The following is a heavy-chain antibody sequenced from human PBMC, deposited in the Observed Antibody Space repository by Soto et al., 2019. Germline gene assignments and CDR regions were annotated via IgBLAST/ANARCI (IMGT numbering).Heavy chain of an antibody. J-gene: IGHJ4*02. CDR3: AKSHEFGVVILYYFDY. V-gene: IGHV3-23*01. D-gene: IGHD3-3*01. Sequence: GWSLRLSCAASGFTFSSYAMSWVRQAPGKGLEWVSATSGSGGSTYYADSVKGRFTISRDNSKNTLYLQMNSLRAEDTAVYYCAKSHEFGVVILYYFDYWGQGTLDTVSS. CDR2: TSGSGGST. CDR1: GFTFSSYA.